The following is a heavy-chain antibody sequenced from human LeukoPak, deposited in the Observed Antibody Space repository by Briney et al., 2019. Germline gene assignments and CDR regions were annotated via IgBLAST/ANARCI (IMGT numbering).Heavy chain of an antibody. CDR3: ARGSLGGLLEWLLFSHSFDY. V-gene: IGHV4-34*01. CDR1: GGSFSGYY. J-gene: IGHJ4*02. CDR2: INHSGST. D-gene: IGHD3-3*01. Sequence: SETLSLTCAVYGGSFSGYYWSWIRQPPGKGLEWIGEINHSGSTNYNPSLKSRVTISVDTSKNQFSLKLSSVTAADTAVYYCARGSLGGLLEWLLFSHSFDYWGQGTLVTVSS.